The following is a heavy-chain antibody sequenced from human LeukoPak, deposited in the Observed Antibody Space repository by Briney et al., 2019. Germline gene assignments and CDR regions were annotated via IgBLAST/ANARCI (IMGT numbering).Heavy chain of an antibody. D-gene: IGHD2-2*02. J-gene: IGHJ4*02. CDR1: GGSFSGYY. V-gene: IGHV4-34*01. CDR3: ARGRGDIVVVPAAIGGYYFDY. CDR2: INHSGST. Sequence: NTSETLSLTCAVYGGSFSGYYWSWIRQPPVKGLEWIGEINHSGSTNYNPSLKSRVTISVDTSKNQFSLKLSSVTAADTAVYYCARGRGDIVVVPAAIGGYYFDYWGQGTLVTVSS.